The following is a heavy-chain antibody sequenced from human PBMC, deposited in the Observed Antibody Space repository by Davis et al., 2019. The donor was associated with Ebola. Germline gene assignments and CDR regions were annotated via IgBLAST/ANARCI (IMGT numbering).Heavy chain of an antibody. D-gene: IGHD2-21*01. V-gene: IGHV1-18*01. CDR3: ASSLVSYWYFDL. CDR1: GYSFSRYG. Sequence: SVKVSCKASGYSFSRYGISWVRQAPGQGLEWMGYSSVNNGNTNYAQILQGRVTMTTDTSTSTAYMELRSLTSDDTAVYYCASSLVSYWYFDLWGRGTLVTVSS. CDR2: SSVNNGNT. J-gene: IGHJ2*01.